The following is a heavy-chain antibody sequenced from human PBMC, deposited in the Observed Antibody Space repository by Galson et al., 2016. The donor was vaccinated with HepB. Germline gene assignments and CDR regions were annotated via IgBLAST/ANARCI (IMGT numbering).Heavy chain of an antibody. CDR3: ARQDLELRYFGS. V-gene: IGHV4-39*01. J-gene: IGHJ4*02. D-gene: IGHD1-7*01. CDR2: IYYSGIT. Sequence: SETLSLTCTVSGGSIISNNHYWGWIRQPPGKGLEWIGSIYYSGITYYNPSLKTRVTISVDTSKNQFSLRLSSVTAADTAVFYCARQDLELRYFGSWGQGSLVTVST. CDR1: GGSIISNNHY.